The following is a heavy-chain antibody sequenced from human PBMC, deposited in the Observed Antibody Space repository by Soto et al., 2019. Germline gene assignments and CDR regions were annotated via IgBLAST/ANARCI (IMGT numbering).Heavy chain of an antibody. CDR3: AKVPLRFLELLPFDY. D-gene: IGHD3-3*01. CDR1: GFTFDDYA. V-gene: IGHV3-9*01. Sequence: EVQLVESGGGLVQPGRSLRLSCAASGFTFDDYAMHWVRQAPGKGLEWVSGISWNSGSIGYADSVKGRFTISRDDAKNSLYLQMNSLRAEDTALYYCAKVPLRFLELLPFDYWGQGTLVTVSS. CDR2: ISWNSGSI. J-gene: IGHJ4*02.